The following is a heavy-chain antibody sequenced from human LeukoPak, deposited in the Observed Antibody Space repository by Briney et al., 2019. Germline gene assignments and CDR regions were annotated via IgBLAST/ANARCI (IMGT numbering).Heavy chain of an antibody. V-gene: IGHV3-74*01. CDR2: IDNDGSDT. CDR3: GRDLMGSIDY. D-gene: IGHD1-26*01. Sequence: GRSLRLSCAASGFTFRSYWMHWVRQAPGKGLVWVSRIDNDGSDTIYADSVKGRFTISRDNAKNTLYLQMDSLGVEDTAVYYCGRDLMGSIDYWGQGTLVTVSS. J-gene: IGHJ4*02. CDR1: GFTFRSYW.